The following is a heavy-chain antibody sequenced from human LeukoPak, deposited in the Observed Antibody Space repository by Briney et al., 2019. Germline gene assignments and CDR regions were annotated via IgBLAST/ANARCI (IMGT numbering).Heavy chain of an antibody. CDR2: IISSGGST. CDR3: SEDEEGDSCCYYFDF. Sequence: GGSLRLSHPPAALTVGMSSTGSARQAPGKGLEWVSIIISSGGSTYYADSVKGRFTISRDNSNNKLYLQMRNLRAEDTAVYYYSEDEEGDSCCYYFDFWGQGTLVTVSS. J-gene: IGHJ4*02. V-gene: IGHV3-23*01. CDR1: ALTVGMSS. D-gene: IGHD3-22*01.